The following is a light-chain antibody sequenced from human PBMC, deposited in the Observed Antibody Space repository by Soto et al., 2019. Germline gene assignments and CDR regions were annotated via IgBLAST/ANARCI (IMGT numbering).Light chain of an antibody. CDR1: QSVSSSY. CDR2: GAS. J-gene: IGKJ1*01. Sequence: IVFTHSPGTLSLSPGERATLSCRASQSVSSSYLAWYQQKPGQAPRLLIYGASSRATGTPDRFSGSGSGTDFTLTISRLEPEDFAVYYCQQYGSSPWTFGQGTKV. CDR3: QQYGSSPWT. V-gene: IGKV3-20*01.